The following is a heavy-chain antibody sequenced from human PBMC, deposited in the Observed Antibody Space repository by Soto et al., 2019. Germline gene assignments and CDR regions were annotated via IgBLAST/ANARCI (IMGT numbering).Heavy chain of an antibody. V-gene: IGHV3-30-3*01. CDR1: GFTFSSYA. Sequence: GGSLSLSCAASGFTFSSYAMHWVRQAPGKGLEWVAVISYDGSNKYYADSVKGRFTISRDNSKNTLYLQMNSLRAEDTAVYYCARDRSGSILRYFDWLFIYGMDVWGQGTTVTVSS. D-gene: IGHD3-9*01. CDR3: ARDRSGSILRYFDWLFIYGMDV. CDR2: ISYDGSNK. J-gene: IGHJ6*02.